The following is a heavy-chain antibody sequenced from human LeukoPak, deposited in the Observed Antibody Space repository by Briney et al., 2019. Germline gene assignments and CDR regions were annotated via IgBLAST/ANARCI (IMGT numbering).Heavy chain of an antibody. J-gene: IGHJ4*02. D-gene: IGHD5-12*01. Sequence: PSETLSLTCAVSGGSISSGGYSWSWIRQPPGKGLEWIGYIYHSGSTYYNPSLKSRVTISVDRSKNQFSLKLSSVTAADTAVYYCARWNLGARGYDSGFDYWGQGTLVTVSS. CDR3: ARWNLGARGYDSGFDY. V-gene: IGHV4-30-2*01. CDR1: GGSISSGGYS. CDR2: IYHSGST.